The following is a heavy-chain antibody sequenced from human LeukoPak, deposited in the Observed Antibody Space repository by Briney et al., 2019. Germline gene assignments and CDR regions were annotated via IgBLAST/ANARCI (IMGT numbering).Heavy chain of an antibody. J-gene: IGHJ6*03. D-gene: IGHD6-6*01. CDR3: ARDRHVPGLYYYYMDV. CDR1: GFSLSAYS. Sequence: GGSLRLSCEGSGFSLSAYSMNWVRQAPGKGLESVSYISSSSATIFYADSVKGRFTISRDNAKNSLYLQMNSLRPEDTAVYFCARDRHVPGLYYYYMDVWGKGTTVTVSS. V-gene: IGHV3-48*01. CDR2: ISSSSATI.